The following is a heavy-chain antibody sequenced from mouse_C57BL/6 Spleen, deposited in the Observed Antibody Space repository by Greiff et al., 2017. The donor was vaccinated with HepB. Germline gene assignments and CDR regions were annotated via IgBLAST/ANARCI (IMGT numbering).Heavy chain of an antibody. Sequence: QLQQSGAELMKPGASVKLSCKATGYTFTGYWIEWVKQRPGHGLEWIGEILPGSGSTNYNEKFKGKATFTADTSANTAYKQRSIRTTEYSAIYYCARPDYSNYVDYFDYWGQGTTLTVSS. CDR2: ILPGSGST. D-gene: IGHD2-5*01. J-gene: IGHJ2*01. V-gene: IGHV1-9*01. CDR1: GYTFTGYW. CDR3: ARPDYSNYVDYFDY.